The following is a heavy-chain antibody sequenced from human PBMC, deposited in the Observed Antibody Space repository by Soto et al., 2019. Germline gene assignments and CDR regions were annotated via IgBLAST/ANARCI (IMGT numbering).Heavy chain of an antibody. D-gene: IGHD6-13*01. CDR2: TYYRSKWYN. J-gene: IGHJ6*02. Sequence: PSQTLSLTCAISGDSVSSNSAAWNSIRQSTSRGHEWLGRTYYRSKWYNDYAVSVKSRITINPDTSKNQFSLQLNSVTPEDTAVYYCAREERIAAAGTGYYYGMDVWGQGTTVTVSS. CDR1: GDSVSSNSAA. V-gene: IGHV6-1*01. CDR3: AREERIAAAGTGYYYGMDV.